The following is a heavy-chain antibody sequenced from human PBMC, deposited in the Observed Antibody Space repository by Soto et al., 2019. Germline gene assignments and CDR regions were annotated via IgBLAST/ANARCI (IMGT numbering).Heavy chain of an antibody. V-gene: IGHV4-39*07. D-gene: IGHD2-2*01. J-gene: IGHJ4*02. CDR3: ARGRLVPAVNFDY. CDR1: GVSISSSSYY. Sequence: PSETLSLTCTVSGVSISSSSYYWGWIRQPPGKGLEWIGSIYYSGSTYYNPSLKSRVTISVDTSKNQFSLKLSSVTAADTAVYYCARGRLVPAVNFDYWGLGTLVTVSS. CDR2: IYYSGST.